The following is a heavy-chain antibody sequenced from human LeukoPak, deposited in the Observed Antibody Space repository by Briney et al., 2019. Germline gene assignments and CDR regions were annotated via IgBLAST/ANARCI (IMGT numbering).Heavy chain of an antibody. CDR2: IKQDGSEK. J-gene: IGHJ4*02. D-gene: IGHD6-19*01. Sequence: GGSLRLSCAASGFTFSSYWMSWVRQAPGKGLEWVANIKQDGSEKYYVDSVKGRFTISRDNAKNSLYLQMNSLRAEDTAVYYCARDRIAVAGTPLDYWGQGTLVIFSS. V-gene: IGHV3-7*01. CDR3: ARDRIAVAGTPLDY. CDR1: GFTFSSYW.